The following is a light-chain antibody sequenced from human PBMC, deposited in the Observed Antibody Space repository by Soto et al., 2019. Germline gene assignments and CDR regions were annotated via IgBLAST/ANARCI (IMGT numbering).Light chain of an antibody. CDR2: GAS. Sequence: EIVLTQSPGTLSLSPGDRATLSCRASQSLSRSSLAWYQQKPGRAPRLLIYGASSRATGIPGRFSGSGSGTDFTLTISRLEPEDFAVYYCQQYCSSPRTFGQGTKVEIK. V-gene: IGKV3-20*01. CDR3: QQYCSSPRT. CDR1: QSLSRSS. J-gene: IGKJ1*01.